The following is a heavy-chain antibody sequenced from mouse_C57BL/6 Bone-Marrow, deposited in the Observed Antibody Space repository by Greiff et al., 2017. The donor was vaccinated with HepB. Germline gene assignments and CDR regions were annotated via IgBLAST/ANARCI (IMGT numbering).Heavy chain of an antibody. J-gene: IGHJ3*01. V-gene: IGHV5-4*01. Sequence: EVQLVESGGGLVKPGGSLKLSCAASGFTFSSYAMSWVRQTPEKRLEWVATISDGGSYTYYPDNVKGRFTISRDNAKNNLYLQMSHLKSEDTAMDYCARESPYYYGSRGFAYWGQGTLVTVSA. CDR1: GFTFSSYA. CDR3: ARESPYYYGSRGFAY. D-gene: IGHD1-1*01. CDR2: ISDGGSYT.